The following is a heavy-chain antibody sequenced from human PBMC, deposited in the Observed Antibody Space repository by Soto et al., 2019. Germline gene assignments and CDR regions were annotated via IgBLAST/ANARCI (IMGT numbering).Heavy chain of an antibody. CDR2: IYYSGST. CDR3: ASMGKEGFDY. J-gene: IGHJ4*02. V-gene: IGHV4-39*01. D-gene: IGHD1-26*01. Sequence: QLQLQESGPGLVKPSETLSLTCTVSGGSISSSSYYWGWIRQSPGKGLEWIGSIYYSGSTYYNPSLKSRVTISVDTSKNQFSLKLSSVTAADTAVYYCASMGKEGFDYWGQGTLVTVSS. CDR1: GGSISSSSYY.